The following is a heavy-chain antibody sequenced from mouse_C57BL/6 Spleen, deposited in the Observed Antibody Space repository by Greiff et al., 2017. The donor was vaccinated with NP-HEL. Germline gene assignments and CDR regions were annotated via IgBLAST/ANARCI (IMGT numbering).Heavy chain of an antibody. D-gene: IGHD1-1*01. J-gene: IGHJ2*01. CDR3: ARSGYYGSSYVFDY. CDR2: INPNNGGT. CDR1: GYTFTDYN. Sequence: VQLQQSGPELVKPGASVKIPCKASGYTFTDYNMDWVKQSHGKSLEWIGDINPNNGGTIYNQKFKGKATLTVDQSSSTAYMELRSLTSEDTAVYYCARSGYYGSSYVFDYWGQGTTLTVSS. V-gene: IGHV1-18*01.